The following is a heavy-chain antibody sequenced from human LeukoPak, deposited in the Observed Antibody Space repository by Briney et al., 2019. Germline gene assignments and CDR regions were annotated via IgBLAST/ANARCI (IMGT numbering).Heavy chain of an antibody. CDR1: GFTFSSYA. CDR3: AKLTSGSGSSALFDY. V-gene: IGHV3-23*01. CDR2: ISGSGGST. Sequence: GGSLRLSCAASGFTFSSYAMSWVRQAPGKGLEWVPAISGSGGSTYYADSVKGRFTISRDNSKNTLYLQMNSLRAEDTAVYYCAKLTSGSGSSALFDYWGQGTLVTVSS. J-gene: IGHJ4*02. D-gene: IGHD3-10*01.